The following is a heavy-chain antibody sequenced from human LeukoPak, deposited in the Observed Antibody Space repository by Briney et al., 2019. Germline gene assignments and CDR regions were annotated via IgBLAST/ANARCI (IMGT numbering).Heavy chain of an antibody. Sequence: GASVKVSCKASGYTFTNYAISWVRQAPGQGLEWMGWINTNTGNPTYAQGFTGRFVFSLDTSVSTAYLQISSLKAEDTAVYYCAVSPMIFGVPTGGDVWGKGTTVTVSS. J-gene: IGHJ6*04. V-gene: IGHV7-4-1*02. CDR3: AVSPMIFGVPTGGDV. CDR1: GYTFTNYA. D-gene: IGHD3-3*01. CDR2: INTNTGNP.